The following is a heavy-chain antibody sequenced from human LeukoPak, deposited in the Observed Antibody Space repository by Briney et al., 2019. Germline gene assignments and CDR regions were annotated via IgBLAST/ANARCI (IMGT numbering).Heavy chain of an antibody. CDR2: VDPEDGET. CDR3: ATVYIGCSGGSCHGPFDY. Sequence: GASVKISCKAPGYTFTDYYMHWVQQAPGKGLEWMGRVDPEDGETIYAEKFQGRVTITADTSTDTAYMELSSLRSEDTAVYYCATVYIGCSGGSCHGPFDYWGQGTLVTVSS. D-gene: IGHD2-15*01. V-gene: IGHV1-69-2*01. J-gene: IGHJ4*02. CDR1: GYTFTDYY.